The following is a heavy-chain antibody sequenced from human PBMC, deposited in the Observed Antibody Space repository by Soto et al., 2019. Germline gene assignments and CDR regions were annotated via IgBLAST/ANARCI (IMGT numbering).Heavy chain of an antibody. D-gene: IGHD3-10*01. CDR1: GFTFSGRS. CDR3: ARGWFGPDV. Sequence: GGTLRLSCAAPGFTFSGRSMHWVRQAPGKGLVWVSGIDNAGTDSTYADSVKGRFTSSRDNAKNTLYLQMNSLRVEDAAVYYCARGWFGPDVWGKGTTVTVS. V-gene: IGHV3-74*01. CDR2: IDNAGTDS. J-gene: IGHJ6*03.